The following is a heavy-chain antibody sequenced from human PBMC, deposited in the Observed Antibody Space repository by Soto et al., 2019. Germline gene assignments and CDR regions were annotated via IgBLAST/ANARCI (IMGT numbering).Heavy chain of an antibody. V-gene: IGHV1-69*02. Sequence: QVQLVQSGAEVKKPGSSVKVSCKASGGTFSSYTISWVRQAPGQGLEWMGRIIPILGIANYAQKFQGRVTITADKSTSTAYMELSSLRSEVTAVYYCARHPTMVRGVNWFDPWGQGTLVTVSS. CDR3: ARHPTMVRGVNWFDP. D-gene: IGHD3-10*01. J-gene: IGHJ5*02. CDR2: IIPILGIA. CDR1: GGTFSSYT.